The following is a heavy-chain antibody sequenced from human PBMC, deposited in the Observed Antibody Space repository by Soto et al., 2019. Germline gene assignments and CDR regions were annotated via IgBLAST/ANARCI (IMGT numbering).Heavy chain of an antibody. Sequence: PGGSLRLSCAVSGFTVNDNYLNWVRQAPGKGLEWVSVIYTSGITYYADSVKGRFTISRDNSKNTVYLQMDSLRDEDTAVYYCTRGTVNYTDTTGYFIYDYWGQGTLVTVSS. CDR1: GFTVNDNY. CDR2: IYTSGIT. D-gene: IGHD3-22*01. V-gene: IGHV3-53*01. J-gene: IGHJ4*02. CDR3: TRGTVNYTDTTGYFIYDY.